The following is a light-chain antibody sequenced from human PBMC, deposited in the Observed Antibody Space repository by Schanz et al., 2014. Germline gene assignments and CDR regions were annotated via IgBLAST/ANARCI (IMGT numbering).Light chain of an antibody. CDR1: SSDVGGTNY. Sequence: QSALTQPASVSGSPGQSITLSCTGTSSDVGGTNYVSWYQQHPGKAPKLMIYDVSYRPSGVSNRFSGSKSGNTASLTISGLQAEDEADYYCNSYTRSSAWVFGGGTKVTVL. CDR3: NSYTRSSAWV. J-gene: IGLJ3*02. V-gene: IGLV2-14*01. CDR2: DVS.